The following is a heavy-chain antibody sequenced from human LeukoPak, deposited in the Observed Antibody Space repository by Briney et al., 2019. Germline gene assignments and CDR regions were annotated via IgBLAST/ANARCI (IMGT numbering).Heavy chain of an antibody. D-gene: IGHD6-13*01. V-gene: IGHV3-74*01. J-gene: IGHJ4*02. Sequence: PGGSLRLSCAASGFMFSSYWMHWVRQAPGKGLVWVSRINSDGSSTNYADSVKGRFTISRDNAKNSLYLQMNSLRAEDTAVYYCARDSHSSSWYSEFDYWGQGTLVTVSS. CDR1: GFMFSSYW. CDR2: INSDGSST. CDR3: ARDSHSSSWYSEFDY.